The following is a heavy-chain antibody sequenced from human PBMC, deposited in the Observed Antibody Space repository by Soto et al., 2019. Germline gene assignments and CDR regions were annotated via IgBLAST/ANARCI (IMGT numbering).Heavy chain of an antibody. J-gene: IGHJ5*02. CDR3: ARSNSGYYKWFDP. CDR1: GDSISSSNYY. Sequence: HLQLQESGPGLVKPSETLSLTCTVSGDSISSSNYYWGWIRQPPGKGLEWIANIYYSGTTYCNPSLKSGVAISVDTSKTHFSLKLSSVTAADTAIYYCARSNSGYYKWFDPWGQGTLVTVSS. D-gene: IGHD3-22*01. CDR2: IYYSGTT. V-gene: IGHV4-39*02.